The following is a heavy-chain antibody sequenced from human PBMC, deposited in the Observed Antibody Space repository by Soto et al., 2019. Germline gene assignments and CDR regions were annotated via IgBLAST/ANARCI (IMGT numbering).Heavy chain of an antibody. D-gene: IGHD6-13*01. CDR3: ARRGSSSWYGY. CDR2: IYYSGST. V-gene: IGHV4-39*01. J-gene: IGHJ4*02. CDR1: GGSISSSSYY. Sequence: QLQLQESGPGLVKPSETLSLTCTVSGGSISSSSYYWGWIRQPPGKGLEWIGSIYYSGSTYYNPSLKSRVTISGDTSKNQFSLKRSAVTAADTAVYYGARRGSSSWYGYWGQGTLVTVSS.